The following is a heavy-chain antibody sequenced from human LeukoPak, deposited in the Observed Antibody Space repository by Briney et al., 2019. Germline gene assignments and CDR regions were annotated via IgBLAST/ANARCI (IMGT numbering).Heavy chain of an antibody. CDR1: GFSFSGHW. CDR2: ISPTGSTT. D-gene: IGHD6-6*01. CDR3: ARGPNSNWSGLDF. J-gene: IGHJ4*02. V-gene: IGHV3-74*01. Sequence: GGSLRLSCAASGFSFSGHWMHWARQLPGKGLVWVSRISPTGSTTSYADSVKGRFTVSRDNAKNTLYLQVNNLRAEDTAVYYCARGPNSNWSGLDFWGQGTLLTVST.